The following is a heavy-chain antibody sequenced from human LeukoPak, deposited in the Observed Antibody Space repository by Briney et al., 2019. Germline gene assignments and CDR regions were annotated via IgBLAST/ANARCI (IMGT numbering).Heavy chain of an antibody. CDR1: VFTFSIYW. CDR3: AGGGESLTF. D-gene: IGHD3-16*01. CDR2: INSDGSNT. J-gene: IGHJ4*02. Sequence: GGSLRHSCAPSVFTFSIYWMYSVRRAPGKGLVWVSHINSDGSNTRYADSVKSRFTISRDNAKNTLFLQLNSLRAEDTAVNYCAGGGESLTFWGQGTLVTVSS. V-gene: IGHV3-74*01.